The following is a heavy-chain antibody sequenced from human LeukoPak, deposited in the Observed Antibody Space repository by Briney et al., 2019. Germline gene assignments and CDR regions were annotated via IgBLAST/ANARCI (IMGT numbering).Heavy chain of an antibody. Sequence: SETLSLTCTVSGGSISSSSYYWGWIRQPPGKGLEWIGSIYYSGSTYYNPSLKSRVTISVDTSKNQFSLKLSSVTAADTAVYYCARHYYGSGSYYNVKGKNWFDPWGQGTLVTVSS. V-gene: IGHV4-39*01. J-gene: IGHJ5*02. CDR3: ARHYYGSGSYYNVKGKNWFDP. D-gene: IGHD3-10*01. CDR2: IYYSGST. CDR1: GGSISSSSYY.